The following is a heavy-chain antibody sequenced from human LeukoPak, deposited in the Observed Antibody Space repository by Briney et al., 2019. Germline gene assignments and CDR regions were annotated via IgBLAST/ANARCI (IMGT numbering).Heavy chain of an antibody. CDR3: ARDIVFENFNSSGWQELLLGY. D-gene: IGHD6-19*01. V-gene: IGHV1-2*02. J-gene: IGHJ4*02. CDR2: INPNSGGT. CDR1: GYTFTGYY. Sequence: ASVKVSCKASGYTFTGYYMHRVRQAPGQGLEWMGWINPNSGGTNYAQKFQGRVTMTRDTSISTAYMELSRLRSDDTAVYYCARDIVFENFNSSGWQELLLGYWGQGTLVTVSS.